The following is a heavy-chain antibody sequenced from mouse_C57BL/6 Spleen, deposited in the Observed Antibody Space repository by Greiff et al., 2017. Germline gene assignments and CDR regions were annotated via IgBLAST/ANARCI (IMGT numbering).Heavy chain of an antibody. D-gene: IGHD1-1*01. Sequence: QVQLQQPGAELVKPGASVKLSCKASGYTFTSYWMHWVKQRPGQGLEWIGMIHPNSGSTNYNEKFKSKATLTVDKSSSTAYMQLSSLTSEDSAVYYCARGVTTVEGAMDYWGQGTSVTVSS. CDR3: ARGVTTVEGAMDY. CDR2: IHPNSGST. CDR1: GYTFTSYW. V-gene: IGHV1-64*01. J-gene: IGHJ4*01.